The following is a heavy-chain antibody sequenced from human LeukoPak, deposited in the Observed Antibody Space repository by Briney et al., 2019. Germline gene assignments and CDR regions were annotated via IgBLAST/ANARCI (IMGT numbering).Heavy chain of an antibody. Sequence: SETLSLTCAVYGGSISSTNSYWGWIRQPPGKRLEWIGSIYYSGSSYYNPSLQSRVTISVDTSKNQFSLNLTSVTAADTAIYYCARRLLPDSLGGTSRYRGYFDYWGQGTLVTVSS. J-gene: IGHJ4*02. D-gene: IGHD3-16*02. CDR1: GGSISSTNSY. CDR3: ARRLLPDSLGGTSRYRGYFDY. CDR2: IYYSGSS. V-gene: IGHV4-39*01.